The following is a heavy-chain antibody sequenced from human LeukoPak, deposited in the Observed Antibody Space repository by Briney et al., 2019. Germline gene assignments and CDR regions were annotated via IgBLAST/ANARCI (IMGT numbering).Heavy chain of an antibody. D-gene: IGHD1-1*01. CDR3: AKTGMLRRVGYLDV. CDR1: GFIFSDYG. V-gene: IGHV3-30*18. Sequence: GGSLRLSRVASGFIFSDYGIQWVRQAPGKGLEWVAVIAYDGNNTYYGDSVRGRFTISRDNSKKMVYLEMNSLRVEDTAVYYCAKTGMLRRVGYLDVWGKGTAVIVSS. J-gene: IGHJ6*04. CDR2: IAYDGNNT.